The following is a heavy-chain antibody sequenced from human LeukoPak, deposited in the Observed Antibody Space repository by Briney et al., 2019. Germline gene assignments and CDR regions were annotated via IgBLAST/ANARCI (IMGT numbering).Heavy chain of an antibody. Sequence: QPGGSLRLSCEGSGFSINGYAMSWVRQAPGKGLEWVAVTGGSGDNTHYADSVKGRFSISRDTSENRLFLQMNSLRPDDSALYYCTKDLMTGFSSGWYLAYWGQGTLVTVSS. J-gene: IGHJ4*02. CDR2: TGGSGDNT. D-gene: IGHD6-25*01. CDR3: TKDLMTGFSSGWYLAY. CDR1: GFSINGYA. V-gene: IGHV3-23*01.